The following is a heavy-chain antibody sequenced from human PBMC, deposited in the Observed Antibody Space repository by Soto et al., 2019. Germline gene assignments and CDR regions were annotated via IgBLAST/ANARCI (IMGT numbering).Heavy chain of an antibody. V-gene: IGHV3-30*18. Sequence: GGSLRLSCAASGFTFSSYGMHWVRQAPGKGLEWVAVISYDGSNKYYADSVKGRFTISRDNSKNTLYLQMNSLRAEDTAVYYCAKAYDFWSGTIDYWGQGTLVTVSS. CDR3: AKAYDFWSGTIDY. J-gene: IGHJ4*02. CDR2: ISYDGSNK. CDR1: GFTFSSYG. D-gene: IGHD3-3*01.